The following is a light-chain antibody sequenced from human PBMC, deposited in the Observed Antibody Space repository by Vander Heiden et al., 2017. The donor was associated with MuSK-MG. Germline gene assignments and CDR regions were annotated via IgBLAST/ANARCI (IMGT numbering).Light chain of an antibody. V-gene: IGLV1-47*03. Sequence: QSVLTQPPSASGTPGQRVTISCSGSSSNIGSNYVYCYQQLPGTAPKLLIYRNNQRPAGVPDRVSGSKSGTSASLAISGLWSEEEADYYCAAWDDSLSGVVFGGGTKLTVL. CDR1: SSNIGSNY. CDR2: RNN. J-gene: IGLJ2*01. CDR3: AAWDDSLSGVV.